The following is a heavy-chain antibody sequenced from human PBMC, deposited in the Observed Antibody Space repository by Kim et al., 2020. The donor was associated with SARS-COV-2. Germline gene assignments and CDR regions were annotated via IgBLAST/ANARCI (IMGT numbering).Heavy chain of an antibody. CDR1: GYTFTSYG. D-gene: IGHD4-17*01. V-gene: IGHV1-18*01. Sequence: ASVKVSCKASGYTFTSYGISWVRQAPGQGLEWMGWISAYNGNTNYAQKLQGRVTMTTDTSTSTAYMELRSLRSDDTAVYYCARDPPYGDTTRYYYYYGMDVWGQGTTVTVSS. CDR2: ISAYNGNT. J-gene: IGHJ6*02. CDR3: ARDPPYGDTTRYYYYYGMDV.